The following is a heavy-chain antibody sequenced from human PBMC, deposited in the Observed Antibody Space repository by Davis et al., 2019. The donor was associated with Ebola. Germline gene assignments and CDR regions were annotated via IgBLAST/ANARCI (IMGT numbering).Heavy chain of an antibody. CDR2: IYYSGST. V-gene: IGHV4-59*01. CDR1: GGSISSYY. D-gene: IGHD3-3*01. CDR3: AGNLRHYDFWSGYYDGYYYGMDV. Sequence: MPSETLSLTCTVSGGSISSYYWSWIRQPPGKGLEWIGYIYYSGSTNYNPSLKSRVTISVDTSKNQFSLKLSSVTAADTAVYYCAGNLRHYDFWSGYYDGYYYGMDVWGQGITVTVSS. J-gene: IGHJ6*02.